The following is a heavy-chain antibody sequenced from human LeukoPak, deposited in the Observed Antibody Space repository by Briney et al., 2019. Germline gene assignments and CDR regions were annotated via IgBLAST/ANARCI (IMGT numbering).Heavy chain of an antibody. CDR2: ISGSGGST. J-gene: IGHJ6*03. CDR1: GFTFSSYA. V-gene: IGHV3-23*01. CDR3: AKAAGAYYYYYMDA. Sequence: GGSLRLSCAASGFTFSSYAMSWVRQAPGKGLEWVSAISGSGGSTYYADSGKGRFTSYRDKYKNTVYLQMNSLRAEDTAVYYCAKAAGAYYYYYMDAWGKGTTVTVSS.